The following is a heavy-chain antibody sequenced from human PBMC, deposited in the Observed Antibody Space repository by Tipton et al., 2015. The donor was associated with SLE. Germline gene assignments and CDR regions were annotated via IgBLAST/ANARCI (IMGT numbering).Heavy chain of an antibody. V-gene: IGHV4-59*11. D-gene: IGHD3-22*01. CDR3: ARVATMTYPRDAFDV. J-gene: IGHJ3*01. Sequence: GLVKPSETLSVTCTVSGASITSHYWSWIRQPPGKGLEWIGYIYYSGSTNYNPSLKSRVTISVDTSKNQFSLKLSSVTAADTAVYYCARVATMTYPRDAFDVWGQGTLVTVSS. CDR1: GASITSHY. CDR2: IYYSGST.